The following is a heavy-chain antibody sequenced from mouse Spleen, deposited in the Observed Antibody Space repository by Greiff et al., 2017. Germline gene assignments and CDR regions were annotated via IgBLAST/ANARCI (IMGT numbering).Heavy chain of an antibody. J-gene: IGHJ4*01. CDR2: IYPGNSDT. CDR3: TREDYDDAMDY. Sequence: VQLQQSGTVLARPGASVKMSCKTSGYTFTSYWMHWVKQRPGQGLEWIGAIYPGNSDTSYNQKFKGKAKLTAVTSASTAYMELSSLTNEDSAVYYCTREDYDDAMDYWGQGTSVTVSS. CDR1: GYTFTSYW. D-gene: IGHD2-4*01. V-gene: IGHV1-5*01.